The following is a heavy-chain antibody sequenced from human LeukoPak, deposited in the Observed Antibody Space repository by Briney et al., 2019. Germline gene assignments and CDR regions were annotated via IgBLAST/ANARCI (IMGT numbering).Heavy chain of an antibody. CDR1: GFTFSSYA. Sequence: GGSLRLSCAASGFTFSSYAMSWVRQAPGKGLGWVSGISGSGGSTYHADSVRGRFKISRDNSKNTLYMQMNSLRVEDTAVYYCAKDSSYDSSGYYDDWGQGTLVTVSS. CDR2: ISGSGGST. D-gene: IGHD3-22*01. J-gene: IGHJ4*02. CDR3: AKDSSYDSSGYYDD. V-gene: IGHV3-23*01.